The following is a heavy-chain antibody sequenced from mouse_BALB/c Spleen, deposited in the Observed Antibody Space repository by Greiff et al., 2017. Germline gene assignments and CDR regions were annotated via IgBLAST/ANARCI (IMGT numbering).Heavy chain of an antibody. V-gene: IGHV4-2*02. Sequence: EVKVIESGGGLVQPGGSLNLSCAASGFDFSRYWMSWARQAPGKGQEWIGEINPGSSTINYTPSLKDKFIISRDNAKNTLYLQMSKVRSEDTALYYCARLGSSWYFDVWGAGTTVTVS. CDR3: ARLGSSWYFDV. CDR1: GFDFSRYW. D-gene: IGHD1-3*01. CDR2: INPGSSTI. J-gene: IGHJ1*01.